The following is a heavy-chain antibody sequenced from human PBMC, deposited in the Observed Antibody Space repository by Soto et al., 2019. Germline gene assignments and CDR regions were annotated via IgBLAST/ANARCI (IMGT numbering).Heavy chain of an antibody. J-gene: IGHJ3*02. Sequence: QVQLVESGGGVVQPGRSLRVSCAASGFTFSSYGMHWVRQAPGKGLEWGAVISYDGSNKYYADSVKGRFTISRDNSKNTLDLQMNSLRAEDTAVYYCAKERDAFDIWGQGTMVTVSS. CDR1: GFTFSSYG. V-gene: IGHV3-30*18. CDR3: AKERDAFDI. CDR2: ISYDGSNK.